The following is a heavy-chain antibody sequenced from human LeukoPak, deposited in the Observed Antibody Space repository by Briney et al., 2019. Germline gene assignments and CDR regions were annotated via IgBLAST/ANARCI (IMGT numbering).Heavy chain of an antibody. Sequence: ALRLSCASSGFTFSNYAIHGVGQARCRGREGVALISNDGSSKDYADSVKGRFTLSGDNSKTTVYLQMNSLRAEDTAVYYCARDRSGFYSVDHWGQGTLVIVSS. D-gene: IGHD5-12*01. CDR1: GFTFSNYA. CDR2: ISNDGSSK. J-gene: IGHJ4*02. CDR3: ARDRSGFYSVDH. V-gene: IGHV3-30-3*01.